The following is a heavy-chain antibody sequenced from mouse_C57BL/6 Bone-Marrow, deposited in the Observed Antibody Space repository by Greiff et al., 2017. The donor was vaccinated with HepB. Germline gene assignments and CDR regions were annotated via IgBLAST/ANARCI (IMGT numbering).Heavy chain of an antibody. Sequence: QVQLQQPGAELVKPGASVKMSCKASGYTFTSYWITWVKQRPGQGLEWIGDLYPGSGSTNYNEKFKSTATLTVDTSSSTAYMQLSSLTSEDSAVYYCARGGYYCNYVGGFAYWGQGTLVTVSA. CDR1: GYTFTSYW. J-gene: IGHJ3*01. V-gene: IGHV1-55*01. D-gene: IGHD2-1*01. CDR2: LYPGSGST. CDR3: ARGGYYCNYVGGFAY.